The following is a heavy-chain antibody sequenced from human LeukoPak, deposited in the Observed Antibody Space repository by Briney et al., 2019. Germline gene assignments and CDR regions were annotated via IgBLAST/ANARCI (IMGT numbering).Heavy chain of an antibody. Sequence: GGSLRLPCAASGFTFSSYSMNWVRQAPGKGLEWVSSISSSSSYIYYADSVKGRFTISRDNAKNSLYLQMNSLRAEDTAVYYCARGHNSGYDSNWFDPWGQGTLVTVSS. CDR1: GFTFSSYS. D-gene: IGHD5-12*01. V-gene: IGHV3-21*04. J-gene: IGHJ5*02. CDR2: ISSSSSYI. CDR3: ARGHNSGYDSNWFDP.